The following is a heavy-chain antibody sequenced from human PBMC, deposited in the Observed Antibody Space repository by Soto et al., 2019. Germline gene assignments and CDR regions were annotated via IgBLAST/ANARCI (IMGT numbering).Heavy chain of an antibody. V-gene: IGHV4-59*01. CDR1: GGSISSYY. CDR3: ARGRGSGSSYYYDSRGSPFLDV. D-gene: IGHD3-22*01. Sequence: NPSETLALTCTVSGGSISSYYWSWIRQPPGKGLEWIGYIYYSGSTNYNPSLKSRVTISVDTSKNQFSLKLSSVTAADTAVYYCARGRGSGSSYYYDSRGSPFLDVWGQGILVTVSS. J-gene: IGHJ4*02. CDR2: IYYSGST.